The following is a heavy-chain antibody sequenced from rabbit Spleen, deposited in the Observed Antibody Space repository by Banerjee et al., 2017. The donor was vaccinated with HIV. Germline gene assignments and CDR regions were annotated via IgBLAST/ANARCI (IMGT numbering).Heavy chain of an antibody. CDR1: GVSFTSNYY. J-gene: IGHJ4*01. D-gene: IGHD1-1*01. CDR2: IETGSSDFT. Sequence: QSLEESGGDLVKPGASLTLTCTASGVSFTSNYYMCWVRQAPGKGLEWIACIETGSSDFTYYASWAKGRFTFSKTSSTTVTLQMTSLTAADTATYFCARDLDGVIGWNFGWWGPGTLVTVS. V-gene: IGHV1S40*01. CDR3: ARDLDGVIGWNFGW.